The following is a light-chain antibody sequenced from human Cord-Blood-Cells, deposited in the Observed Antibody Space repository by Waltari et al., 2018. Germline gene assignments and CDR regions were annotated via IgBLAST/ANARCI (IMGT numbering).Light chain of an antibody. Sequence: EIVMTHSPATLSVFPGERATLPCRASQSVSSDLPWYQQKPGQAPRLLIYGASTRATGIPARFSGSGSGTEFTLTISSLQSEDFAVYYCQQYNNWPPYTFGQGTKLEIK. CDR2: GAS. V-gene: IGKV3-15*01. J-gene: IGKJ2*01. CDR3: QQYNNWPPYT. CDR1: QSVSSD.